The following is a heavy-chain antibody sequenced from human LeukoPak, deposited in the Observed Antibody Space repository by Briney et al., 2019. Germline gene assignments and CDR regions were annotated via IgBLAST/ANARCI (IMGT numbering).Heavy chain of an antibody. CDR1: GFTFDDYA. J-gene: IGHJ4*02. V-gene: IGHV3-43D*04. Sequence: GGSLRLSCAASGFTFDDYAMHWVRQAPGKGLEWVSLITWDGGSTYYADSAKGRFTISRDNNKNSLYLQMNSLRAEDTALYYCAKDIGWLQFYFDYWGQGTLVAVSS. CDR3: AKDIGWLQFYFDY. CDR2: ITWDGGST. D-gene: IGHD5-24*01.